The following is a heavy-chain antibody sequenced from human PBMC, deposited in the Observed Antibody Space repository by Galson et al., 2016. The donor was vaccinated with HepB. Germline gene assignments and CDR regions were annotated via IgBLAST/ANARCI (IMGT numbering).Heavy chain of an antibody. CDR1: GNTFSTYV. Sequence: QSGAEVKKPGESLKISCDLSGNTFSTYVIVWVRQMSGKGLEWMGIVYPDDSDTRYSPSFQGQVSISADKSISTAYLQWSSLKASDNAMYYCVRTVGDGYQPFDYWGQGTLVTVSS. J-gene: IGHJ4*02. CDR2: VYPDDSDT. D-gene: IGHD5-24*01. CDR3: VRTVGDGYQPFDY. V-gene: IGHV5-51*01.